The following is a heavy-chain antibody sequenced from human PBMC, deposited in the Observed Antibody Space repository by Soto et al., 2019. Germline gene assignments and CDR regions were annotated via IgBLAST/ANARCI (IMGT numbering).Heavy chain of an antibody. J-gene: IGHJ6*02. CDR2: IFHIGHT. V-gene: IGHV4-4*02. Sequence: SETLSLTCVVSGGSIRSNHWWSWVRQTPGKGLEWIGGIFHIGHTNYNPSLKGRVTISLDQSKNQFSLKMTSMTAADTAVFYCARREYGMEVWGQGTTVTVSS. CDR3: ARREYGMEV. CDR1: GGSIRSNHW.